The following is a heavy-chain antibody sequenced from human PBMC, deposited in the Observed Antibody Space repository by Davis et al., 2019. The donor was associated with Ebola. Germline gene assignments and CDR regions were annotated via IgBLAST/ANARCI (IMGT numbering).Heavy chain of an antibody. CDR2: ISGSGRSK. D-gene: IGHD3-3*01. CDR1: GFTVSSNY. V-gene: IGHV3-23*01. J-gene: IGHJ5*02. Sequence: PGGSLRLSCAVSGFTVSSNYMSWVRQAPGKGLEWVSEISGSGRSKYHADSVKGRFTISRDNSKTTVYLQMNSLRAEDTAVYYCAKDCWSGYYGLGGCFDHWGQGTLVTVSS. CDR3: AKDCWSGYYGLGGCFDH.